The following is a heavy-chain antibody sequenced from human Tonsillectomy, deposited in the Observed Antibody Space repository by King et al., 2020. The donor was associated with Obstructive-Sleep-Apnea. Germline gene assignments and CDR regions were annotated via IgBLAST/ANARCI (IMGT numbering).Heavy chain of an antibody. CDR3: ARAGLLWFGECIEY. CDR1: GFTFSNNW. Sequence: VQLVESGGGLVQPGGSLRLSCAASGFTFSNNWMSWVRQVPGKGREWGANINQDGSEKYYVDSVKGRFTISRDNAKNSLYLQRNSLRADDTAVYYCARAGLLWFGECIEYWGQGTLVTVSS. J-gene: IGHJ4*02. D-gene: IGHD3-10*01. CDR2: INQDGSEK. V-gene: IGHV3-7*03.